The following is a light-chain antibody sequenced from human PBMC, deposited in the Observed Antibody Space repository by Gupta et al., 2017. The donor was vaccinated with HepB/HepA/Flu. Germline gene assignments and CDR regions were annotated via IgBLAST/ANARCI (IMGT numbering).Light chain of an antibody. Sequence: SYALTQPPSVSVSPGQTARITCSGDALPKQYAYWYQQKPGQAPVLVIYKDSERPSGIPERFSGSSSGTTVTLTISGVQAEDDADYYCQSADSSGTDVVFGGGTKLTVL. CDR3: QSADSSGTDVV. CDR1: ALPKQY. V-gene: IGLV3-25*03. CDR2: KDS. J-gene: IGLJ2*01.